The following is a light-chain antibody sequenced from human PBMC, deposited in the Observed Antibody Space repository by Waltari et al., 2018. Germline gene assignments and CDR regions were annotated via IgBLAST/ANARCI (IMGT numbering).Light chain of an antibody. J-gene: IGLJ1*01. V-gene: IGLV2-14*01. CDR3: SSHTATVPHV. CDR1: SIDVGVYGS. CDR2: EVS. Sequence: QSALTQPASVSGSPGQSITISCPGPSIDVGVYGSVSWYQQYPGKAPKLIIYEVSYRPSGISTRFSGSKSGNTASLTISGLQAEDEADYYCSSHTATVPHVFGTGTRVTVV.